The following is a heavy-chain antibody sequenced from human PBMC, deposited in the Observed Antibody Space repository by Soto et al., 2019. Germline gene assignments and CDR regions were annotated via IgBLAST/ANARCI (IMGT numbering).Heavy chain of an antibody. CDR3: ATYDSSDYYSGSPIGWFDP. CDR2: IYYSGST. D-gene: IGHD3-22*01. Sequence: QVQLQESGPGLVKPSQTLSLTCTVSGGSISSGGYYWSWIRQHPGKGLEWIGYIYYSGSTCYNPSLKSRFPISVDTSKHQFSLNLSYVTAADTAVYYCATYDSSDYYSGSPIGWFDPWGQGTLVTVSS. CDR1: GGSISSGGYY. J-gene: IGHJ5*02. V-gene: IGHV4-31*03.